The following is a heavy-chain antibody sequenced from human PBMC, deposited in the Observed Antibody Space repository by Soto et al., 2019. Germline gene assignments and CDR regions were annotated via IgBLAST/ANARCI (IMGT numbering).Heavy chain of an antibody. CDR2: ISYDGNNK. CDR1: GDSISSD. V-gene: IGHV3-30*03. D-gene: IGHD1-1*01. J-gene: IGHJ4*02. Sequence: LSLTCAVSGDSISSDKWWSWVRQAPGEGLEWVAVISYDGNNKFYADSVKGRFTISRDSSSQTLYLQMNSLRPDDTAMYYCARDGVSSTDYTWNYGTYFDYWGPGALVTVSS. CDR3: ARDGVSSTDYTWNYGTYFDY.